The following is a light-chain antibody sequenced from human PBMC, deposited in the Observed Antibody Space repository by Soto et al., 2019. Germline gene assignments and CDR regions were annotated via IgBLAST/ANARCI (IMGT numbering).Light chain of an antibody. J-gene: IGKJ1*01. CDR1: QSVSTN. Sequence: MFITRSPPTLSLSQGERATLSCRASQSVSTNLAWYPQIPGRAPRLLIYGASTRATGIPARFSGSGSGTEFTLAISSLQSEALEVYYCQQYNDWSHTFRLGTKVDI. CDR2: GAS. V-gene: IGKV3-15*01. CDR3: QQYNDWSHT.